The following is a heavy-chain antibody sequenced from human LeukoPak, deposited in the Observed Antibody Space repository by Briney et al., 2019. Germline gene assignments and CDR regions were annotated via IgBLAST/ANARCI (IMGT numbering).Heavy chain of an antibody. CDR2: ICRRGSTI. Sequence: KPGGSLRLSCAASGFTFSDYYMSWIRQAPGKGLEWVSYICRRGSTIYYADSVKGRFTISRDNAKNSLYMQMNSLRAEDTAVYYCASPITMIVVVTANPYDAFDIWGQGTMVTVSS. CDR1: GFTFSDYY. CDR3: ASPITMIVVVTANPYDAFDI. D-gene: IGHD3-22*01. J-gene: IGHJ3*02. V-gene: IGHV3-11*01.